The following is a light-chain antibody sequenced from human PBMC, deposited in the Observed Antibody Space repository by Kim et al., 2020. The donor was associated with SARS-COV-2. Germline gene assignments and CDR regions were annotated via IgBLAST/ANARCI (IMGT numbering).Light chain of an antibody. CDR1: QTINTF. V-gene: IGKV1-39*01. J-gene: IGKJ2*01. CDR2: SAS. Sequence: AAVGDKVTIPCRASQTINTFFNWYQQRPGEAPRLLIHSASSLQSGVPSRFSGSGSGIDFTLTITSLQPEDFATFYCQQSYDTPRYTFGQGTKLEI. CDR3: QQSYDTPRYT.